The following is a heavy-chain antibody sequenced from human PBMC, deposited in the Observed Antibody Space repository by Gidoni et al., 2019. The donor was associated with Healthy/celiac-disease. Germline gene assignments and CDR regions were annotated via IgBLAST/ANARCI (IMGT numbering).Heavy chain of an antibody. CDR2: IIPIFGTA. V-gene: IGHV1-69*01. CDR1: GGTFSRYA. D-gene: IGHD3-3*01. CDR3: ARSAYYDFWSGYYRFDY. Sequence: QVQLVQSGAEVKKPGSSVKVSCKASGGTFSRYAISWVRQAPGQGLEWLGGIIPIFGTANSAQKFQGRVTITADESTSTAYMELSSLRSEDTAVYYCARSAYYDFWSGYYRFDYWGQGTLVTVSS. J-gene: IGHJ4*02.